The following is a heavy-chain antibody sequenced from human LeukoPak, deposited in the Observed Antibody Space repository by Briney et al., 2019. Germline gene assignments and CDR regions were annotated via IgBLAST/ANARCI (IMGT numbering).Heavy chain of an antibody. V-gene: IGHV1-8*01. D-gene: IGHD6-19*01. Sequence: GASVKVSCKASGYTFTSYDINWVRQATGQGLEWMGWMNPNSGNTGYAQKFQGRVTMTRNTSISTAYMELSSLRSEDTAVYYCARGLYSSGWQPFRWFDPWGQGTLVTVSS. J-gene: IGHJ5*02. CDR3: ARGLYSSGWQPFRWFDP. CDR2: MNPNSGNT. CDR1: GYTFTSYD.